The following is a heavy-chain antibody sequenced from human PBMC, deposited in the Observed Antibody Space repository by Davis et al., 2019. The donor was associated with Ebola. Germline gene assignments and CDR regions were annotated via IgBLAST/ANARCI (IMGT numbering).Heavy chain of an antibody. J-gene: IGHJ2*01. CDR3: ARIFSWGYFDL. V-gene: IGHV3-13*01. CDR1: GFPFSRFD. D-gene: IGHD3-3*01. CDR2: IGPLGDA. Sequence: GESLKISCVASGFPFSRFDMHWVRQRTGKGLEWVSRIGPLGDALYPDSVRGRFIMSRDNGKNSLYLQMNSLGAGDTAVYFCARIFSWGYFDLWGRGALVTVSS.